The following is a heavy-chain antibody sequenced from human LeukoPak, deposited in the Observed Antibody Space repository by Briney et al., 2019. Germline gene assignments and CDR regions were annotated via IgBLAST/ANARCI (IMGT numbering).Heavy chain of an antibody. Sequence: SETLSLTCTVSGGSVSSGSYYWSWIRQPPGKGLEWIGYIYYSGSTNNNPSLKSRVTISVDTSKNQFSLKLSSVTAADTAVYYCARRDGYNSDYWGQGTLVTVSS. J-gene: IGHJ4*02. CDR1: GGSVSSGSYY. CDR2: IYYSGST. CDR3: ARRDGYNSDY. V-gene: IGHV4-61*01. D-gene: IGHD5-24*01.